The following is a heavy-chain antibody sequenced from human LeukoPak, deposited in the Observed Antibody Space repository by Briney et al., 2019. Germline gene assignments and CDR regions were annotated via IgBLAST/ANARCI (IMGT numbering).Heavy chain of an antibody. CDR1: GFSVTTYA. V-gene: IGHV3-30*04. D-gene: IGHD6-13*01. J-gene: IGHJ4*02. CDR3: ASDCAYSSSCDY. CDR2: ISYAGSNNK. Sequence: PGGSLRLSCAASGFSVTTYAMHWVRQAPGKGLEWVAVISYAGSNNKYYSDSVKGRFTISRDNSKNTVYLQMNSLRAEDTAVYYCASDCAYSSSCDYWGQGTLVTVSS.